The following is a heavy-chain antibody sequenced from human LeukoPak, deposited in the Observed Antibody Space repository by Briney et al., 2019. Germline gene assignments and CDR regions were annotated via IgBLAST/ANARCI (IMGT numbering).Heavy chain of an antibody. V-gene: IGHV3-23*01. CDR1: GFTFSSYA. CDR3: AKDGYSSGWYDY. J-gene: IGHJ4*02. Sequence: GGSLRLSCAASGFTFSSYATSWVRQAPGKGLEWVSTISGSGGSTYYADSVKGRFTTSRDNSKNTLYLQMNSLRAEDTAVYYCAKDGYSSGWYDYWGQGTLVTVSS. D-gene: IGHD6-19*01. CDR2: ISGSGGST.